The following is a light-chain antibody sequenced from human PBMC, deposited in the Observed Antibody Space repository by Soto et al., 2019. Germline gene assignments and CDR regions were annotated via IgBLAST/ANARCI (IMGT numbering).Light chain of an antibody. V-gene: IGKV3-15*01. J-gene: IGKJ5*01. CDR1: QSVSSN. CDR3: QQYNNWPPIT. CDR2: GAS. Sequence: EIVRTQSPATLSVSPGERATLSCRASQSVSSNLAWYQHKPGQAPRLLIYGASTRATGLPARFSGSGSGTQCTLTIISLQSEDFAVYYCQQYNNWPPITFGQRTRLAIK.